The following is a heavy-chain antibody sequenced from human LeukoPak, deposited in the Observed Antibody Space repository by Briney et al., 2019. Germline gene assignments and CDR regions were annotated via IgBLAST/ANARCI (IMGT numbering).Heavy chain of an antibody. CDR3: AKNNGWFHLTQ. CDR2: IKTDGSET. CDR1: GFNFRDHW. Sequence: GGSLRLSCAVSGFNFRDHWMDWVRQAPGKGLEWVGHIKTDGSETYYVDSLKGRFSISRDNTNNALYLQMNSLRVEDTAVYYCAKNNGWFHLTQWGQGTLVTVSS. J-gene: IGHJ4*02. V-gene: IGHV3-7*03. D-gene: IGHD6-19*01.